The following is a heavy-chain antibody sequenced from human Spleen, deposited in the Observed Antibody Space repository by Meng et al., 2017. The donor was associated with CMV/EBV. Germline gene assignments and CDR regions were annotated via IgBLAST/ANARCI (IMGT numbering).Heavy chain of an antibody. V-gene: IGHV3-30*04. Sequence: GESLKISCAASGFTFSSYAMSWVRQAPGKGLEWVAAISHDGNNKYHADSVKGRFTISRDNSKSTLYLQMDSLKNEDTAVYHCARDPRGRMQLGQFDDWGQGILVTVSS. J-gene: IGHJ4*02. CDR1: GFTFSSYA. D-gene: IGHD5-18*01. CDR3: ARDPRGRMQLGQFDD. CDR2: ISHDGNNK.